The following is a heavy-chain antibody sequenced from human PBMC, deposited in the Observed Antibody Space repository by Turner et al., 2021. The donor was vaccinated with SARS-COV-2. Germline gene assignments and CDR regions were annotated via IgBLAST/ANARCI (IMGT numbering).Heavy chain of an antibody. J-gene: IGHJ4*02. CDR2: ISSSSSYI. V-gene: IGHV3-21*01. Sequence: EVQLVESGGGLVKPGGSLRLSCAASGFTFSSYSMNWVRQASGKGLEWVSSISSSSSYIYYADSVKGRFTISRDNAKNSLYLQMNSLRAEDTAVYYCARWAYYDSSGYYPSHFDYWGQGTLVTVSS. D-gene: IGHD3-22*01. CDR3: ARWAYYDSSGYYPSHFDY. CDR1: GFTFSSYS.